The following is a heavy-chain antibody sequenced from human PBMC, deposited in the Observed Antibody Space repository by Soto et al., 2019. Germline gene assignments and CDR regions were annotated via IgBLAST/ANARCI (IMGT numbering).Heavy chain of an antibody. CDR1: GGTFSTSA. V-gene: IGHV1-69*12. Sequence: QVQVVQSGAEVKKPGSSVKVSCKTSGGTFSTSAISWVRQAPGQGLEWMGGIMPIFRTADYAQKFQGSVIITADESTTTAYLELSSLRSEDTAVYYCARDKDREQLGGNYYYIMDVWGQGTTVTVTS. CDR3: ARDKDREQLGGNYYYIMDV. D-gene: IGHD1-1*01. J-gene: IGHJ6*02. CDR2: IMPIFRTA.